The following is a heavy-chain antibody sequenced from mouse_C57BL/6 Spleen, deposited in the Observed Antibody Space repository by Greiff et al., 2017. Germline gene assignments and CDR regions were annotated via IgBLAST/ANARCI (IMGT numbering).Heavy chain of an antibody. J-gene: IGHJ3*01. D-gene: IGHD4-1*01. CDR1: GYTFTSSW. CDR3: ARGEERGRAWFAY. Sequence: QVQLKQPGAELVRPGSSVKLSCKASGYTFTSSWMDWVKQRPGQGLEWIGNIYPSDSETHYNQKFKDKATLTVDKSSSTAYMQLSSLTYEDSAVYDSARGEERGRAWFAYWGQGTLVTVSA. CDR2: IYPSDSET. V-gene: IGHV1-61*01.